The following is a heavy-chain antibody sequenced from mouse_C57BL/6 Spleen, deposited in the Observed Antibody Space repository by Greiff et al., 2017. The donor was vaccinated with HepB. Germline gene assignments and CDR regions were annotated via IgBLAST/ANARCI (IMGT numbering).Heavy chain of an antibody. V-gene: IGHV1-82*01. CDR3: ARSGDRAMDY. CDR2: IYPGDGDT. J-gene: IGHJ4*01. Sequence: VQLQQSGPELVKPGASVKISCKASGYAFSSSWMNWVKQRPGKGLEWIGRIYPGDGDTNYNGKFKGKATLTADKSSSTAYMQLSSLTSEDSAVYVCARSGDRAMDYWGQGTSVTVSS. D-gene: IGHD3-3*01. CDR1: GYAFSSSW.